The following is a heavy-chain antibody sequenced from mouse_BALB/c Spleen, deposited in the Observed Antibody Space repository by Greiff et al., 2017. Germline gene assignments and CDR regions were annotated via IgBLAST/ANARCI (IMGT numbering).Heavy chain of an antibody. D-gene: IGHD1-1*01. CDR1: GYNFTSYW. J-gene: IGHJ1*01. Sequence: VKLQQPGAELVKPGTSVKLSCKASGYNFTSYWINWVKLRPGQGLEWIGDIYPGSGSTNYNEKFKSKATLTVDTSSSTAYMQLSSLASEDSALYYCARSLLRYWYFDVWGAGTTVTVSS. CDR3: ARSLLRYWYFDV. CDR2: IYPGSGST. V-gene: IGHV1-55*01.